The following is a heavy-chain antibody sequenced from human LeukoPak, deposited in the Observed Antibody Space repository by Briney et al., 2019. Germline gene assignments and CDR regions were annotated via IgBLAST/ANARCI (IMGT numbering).Heavy chain of an antibody. CDR2: INPNSGGT. D-gene: IGHD6-19*01. CDR1: GYTFTGYY. J-gene: IGHJ4*02. Sequence: ASVKVSCKASGYTFTGYYMHWVRQAPGQGLEWMGWINPNSGGTNYAQKFQGRVTMTRDTSISTAYMELSRLRSDDTAVYYCARARGAHGAVGGTWGQGTLVTVSS. V-gene: IGHV1-2*02. CDR3: ARARGAHGAVGGT.